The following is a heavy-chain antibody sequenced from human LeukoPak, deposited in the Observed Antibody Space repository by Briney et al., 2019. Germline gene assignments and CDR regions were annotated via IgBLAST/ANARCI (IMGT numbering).Heavy chain of an antibody. Sequence: LSLTCTVSGGSISSGGYYWSWIRQAPGKGLEWVSHISNSGSTIYYADSVKGRFTISRDNAKNSLYLQMNSLRAEDTAVYYCARGVSRAFDYWGQGTLVTVSS. CDR2: ISNSGSTI. J-gene: IGHJ4*02. CDR3: ARGVSRAFDY. V-gene: IGHV3-11*01. CDR1: GGSISSGGYY.